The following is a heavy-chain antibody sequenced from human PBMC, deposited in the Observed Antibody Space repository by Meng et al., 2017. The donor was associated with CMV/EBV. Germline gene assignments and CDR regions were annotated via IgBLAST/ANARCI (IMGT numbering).Heavy chain of an antibody. Sequence: SVKVSCKASGGTFSSYAISWVRQAPGQGLEWMGGIIPIFGTANYAQKFQGRVTITTEESTSTAYMELSSLRSEDTAVYYCARAYCGGDCYSGVGYYGMDVWGQGTTVTVSS. CDR2: IIPIFGTA. V-gene: IGHV1-69*05. D-gene: IGHD2-21*01. CDR3: ARAYCGGDCYSGVGYYGMDV. CDR1: GGTFSSYA. J-gene: IGHJ6*02.